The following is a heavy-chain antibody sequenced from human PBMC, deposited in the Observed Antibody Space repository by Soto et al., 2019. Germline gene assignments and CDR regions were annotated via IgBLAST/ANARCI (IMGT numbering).Heavy chain of an antibody. J-gene: IGHJ3*02. CDR1: VFICISYD. CDR3: AKATATSGGAFEI. D-gene: IGHD1-1*01. Sequence: PGGSLRLSCAFSVFICISYDMSWVRQAPGKGLEWVSTILVGGSTHYEDAVKGRFTISRDTSKNTVYLQMNSLTAGDTAVYYCAKATATSGGAFEIYGQGTMVT. V-gene: IGHV3-23*01. CDR2: ILVGGST.